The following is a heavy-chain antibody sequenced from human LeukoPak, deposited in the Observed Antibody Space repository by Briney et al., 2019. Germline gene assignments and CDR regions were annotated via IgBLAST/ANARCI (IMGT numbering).Heavy chain of an antibody. Sequence: SETLSLTCTVSGGSISSSNYYWAWIRQSPGKGLEWLASINFSGTTYYDPALKSRVTISVDTSKNQFSLKLSSVTAADTAVYYCARGPVRFPSRGRRDYYYYMDVWGKGTTVTVSS. D-gene: IGHD3-10*01. J-gene: IGHJ6*03. V-gene: IGHV4-39*07. CDR3: ARGPVRFPSRGRRDYYYYMDV. CDR1: GGSISSSNYY. CDR2: INFSGTT.